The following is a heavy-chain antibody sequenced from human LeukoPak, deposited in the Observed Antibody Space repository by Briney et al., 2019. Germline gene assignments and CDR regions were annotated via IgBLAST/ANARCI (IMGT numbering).Heavy chain of an antibody. CDR3: ARAHFYDFWSGYALDY. V-gene: IGHV1-2*02. CDR2: INPNSGGT. J-gene: IGHJ4*02. CDR1: GYTFTGYY. Sequence: ASVKVSCKASGYTFTGYYMHWVRQAPGQGLEWMGWINPNSGGTNYAQKFQGRVTMTRDTSISTAYMELSRLRSDDTAVYYCARAHFYDFWSGYALDYWGQGTLVTVSS. D-gene: IGHD3-3*01.